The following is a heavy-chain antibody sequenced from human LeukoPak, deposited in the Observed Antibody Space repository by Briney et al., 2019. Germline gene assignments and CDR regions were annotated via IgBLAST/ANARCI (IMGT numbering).Heavy chain of an antibody. CDR2: ISASGDST. CDR1: GFTFSSYV. V-gene: IGHV3-23*01. D-gene: IGHD2-15*01. J-gene: IGHJ6*01. Sequence: RGSLRLSCAASGFTFSSYVMSWVRQAPGKGLEWVSVISASGDSTYYADSVKGRFTISRDNSKNTLYLQMNSLRAEDTAVYYCAKDAYCGGGSCYGMDLLGQGTRVTVSS. CDR3: AKDAYCGGGSCYGMDL.